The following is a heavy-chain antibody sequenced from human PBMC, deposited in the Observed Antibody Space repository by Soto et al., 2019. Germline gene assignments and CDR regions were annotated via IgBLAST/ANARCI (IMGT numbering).Heavy chain of an antibody. CDR2: INGGNGHT. V-gene: IGHV1-3*01. J-gene: IGHJ6*02. CDR1: GYTFSTYA. Sequence: ASVKVSCKASGYTFSTYALHWVRQAPGQGLEWMGWINGGNGHTRYSQKFKDRVTISRDTPASTAYMELSGLRSEDTAVYYCARGKGMEENYYYYGMDVWGLGTTVT. D-gene: IGHD1-1*01. CDR3: ARGKGMEENYYYYGMDV.